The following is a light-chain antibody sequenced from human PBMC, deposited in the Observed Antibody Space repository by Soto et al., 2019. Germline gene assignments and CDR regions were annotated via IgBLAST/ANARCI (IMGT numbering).Light chain of an antibody. CDR1: QSVGSRW. J-gene: IGKJ1*01. Sequence: EIVLRQSPGTVSLSPGERATLSCRARQSVGSRWLAWYQQKPGQAPRVLIYGGSNRATGIPDRFSGSGSGTDFTLTISRLEPEDFAVYYCQQYYSSRTFGQGTKVEMK. CDR2: GGS. V-gene: IGKV3-20*01. CDR3: QQYYSSRT.